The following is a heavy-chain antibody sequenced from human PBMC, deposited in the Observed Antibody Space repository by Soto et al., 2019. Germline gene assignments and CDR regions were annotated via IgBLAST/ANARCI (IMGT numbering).Heavy chain of an antibody. V-gene: IGHV3-23*01. Sequence: EVQLLESGGGLVQPGGSLRLSCAASGFIFSSYAMSWVRQAPGKGLEWVSVISGSADSTYYGDSVEGRFTISRDNSKNTLYLQVNSLRAEDTAVYYCATSKTYGDYWPPDFWGQGTLVTVSS. CDR3: ATSKTYGDYWPPDF. CDR2: ISGSADST. CDR1: GFIFSSYA. D-gene: IGHD4-17*01. J-gene: IGHJ4*02.